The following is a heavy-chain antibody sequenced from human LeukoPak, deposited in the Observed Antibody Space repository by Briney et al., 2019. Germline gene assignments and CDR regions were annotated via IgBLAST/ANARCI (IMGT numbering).Heavy chain of an antibody. CDR2: ICYSGST. CDR3: ARRVHDGTLDY. J-gene: IGHJ4*02. CDR1: GGSISSYY. D-gene: IGHD4-23*01. Sequence: SETLSLTCTVSGGSISSYYWSWIRQFPGKGLEWIGYICYSGSTNYNTSLKSRVNISVDTSKNQFYLKLTSVTAADSAVYYCARRVHDGTLDYWGQGTLVTVPS. V-gene: IGHV4-59*08.